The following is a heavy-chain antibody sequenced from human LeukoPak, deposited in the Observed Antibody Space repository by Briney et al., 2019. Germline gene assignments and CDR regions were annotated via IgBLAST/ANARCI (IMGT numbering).Heavy chain of an antibody. CDR3: ARGSIAARLDY. Sequence: SQTLSLTCTVSGGSISSGGYYWSWIRQPPGKGLEWIRYIYHSGSTYYNPSLKSRVTISVDRSKNQFSLKLSSVTAADTAVYYCARGSIAARLDYWGQGTLVTVSS. J-gene: IGHJ4*02. D-gene: IGHD6-6*01. V-gene: IGHV4-30-2*01. CDR2: IYHSGST. CDR1: GGSISSGGYY.